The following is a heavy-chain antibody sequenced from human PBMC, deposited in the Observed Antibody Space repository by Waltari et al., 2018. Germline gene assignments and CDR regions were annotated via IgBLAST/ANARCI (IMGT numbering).Heavy chain of an antibody. CDR3: ARHESAHYGGFDS. D-gene: IGHD4-17*01. J-gene: IGHJ4*02. CDR1: GDSTTSASY. CDR2: VYHFGSS. V-gene: IGHV4-38-2*01. Sequence: QVQLQESGPGLVKPSETLSLTCAVSGDSTTSASYWGWIRQPPGKGLEWIGYVYHFGSSSYNPSLKSRVTMSVDTSKRQFSLNLSSVTAADTAVYYCARHESAHYGGFDSWGRGTLVTVSA.